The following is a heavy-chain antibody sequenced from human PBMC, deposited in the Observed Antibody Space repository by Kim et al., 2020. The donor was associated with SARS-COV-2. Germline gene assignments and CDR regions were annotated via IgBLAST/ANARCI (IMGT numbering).Heavy chain of an antibody. CDR1: GYTFTGYY. CDR2: INPNSGGT. J-gene: IGHJ3*02. CDR3: ARGQDYVWGNPHFGI. V-gene: IGHV1-2*02. D-gene: IGHD3-16*01. Sequence: ASVKVSCKASGYTFTGYYLHWVRQAPGQGLEWMAWINPNSGGTNYAQKFHGRVTMTRDTSICTAYMELSRLRSDDTAMYYCARGQDYVWGNPHFGIWGQG.